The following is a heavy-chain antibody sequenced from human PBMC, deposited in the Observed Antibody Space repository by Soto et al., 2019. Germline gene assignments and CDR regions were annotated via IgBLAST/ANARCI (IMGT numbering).Heavy chain of an antibody. CDR3: ARGQYRRLDY. D-gene: IGHD3-16*02. Sequence: ASVHVSCKSSGLTFTDYDINWVRQASGQGLEWMGWMNANSGNTGYAQNFQGRVTMTRTTSSPTAYMELSGLESEDTAVYYCARGQYRRLDYWGQGTQVTVPS. CDR2: MNANSGNT. CDR1: GLTFTDYD. V-gene: IGHV1-8*01. J-gene: IGHJ4*02.